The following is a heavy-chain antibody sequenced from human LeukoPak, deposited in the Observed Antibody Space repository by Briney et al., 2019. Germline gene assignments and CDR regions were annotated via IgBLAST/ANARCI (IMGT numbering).Heavy chain of an antibody. CDR2: ISYDGSNK. J-gene: IGHJ5*02. CDR1: GFTFSSYA. D-gene: IGHD2-2*01. Sequence: PGGSLRLSCAASGFTFSSYAMHWVRQAPGKGLEWVAVISYDGSNKYYADSAKGRFTISRDNSKNTLYLQMNSLRAEDTAVYYCARDRYCSSTSCYPTPVDPWGQGTLVTVSS. V-gene: IGHV3-30-3*01. CDR3: ARDRYCSSTSCYPTPVDP.